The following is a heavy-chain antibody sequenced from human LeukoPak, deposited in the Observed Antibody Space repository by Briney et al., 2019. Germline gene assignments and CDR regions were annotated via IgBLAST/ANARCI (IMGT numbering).Heavy chain of an antibody. D-gene: IGHD2-2*01. CDR3: AKDRCSSSTCREAFEI. V-gene: IGHV3-30*02. J-gene: IGHJ3*02. Sequence: GGSLRLSCAVSGFTFSRYGMHWIRQAPGKGMEWVAFIWYDGKNDQEYAESVKGRFTISRDNSKNTLYLQMNSLRTEDTAMYYCAKDRCSSSTCREAFEIWGQGTSVTVSS. CDR2: IWYDGKNDQ. CDR1: GFTFSRYG.